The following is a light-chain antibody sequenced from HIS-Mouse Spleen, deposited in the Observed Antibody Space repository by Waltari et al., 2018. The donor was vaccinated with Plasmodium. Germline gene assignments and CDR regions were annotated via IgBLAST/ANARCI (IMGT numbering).Light chain of an antibody. J-gene: IGLJ2*01. CDR1: SSDVGGYNY. Sequence: QSALTQPRSVSGSPGQSVTISCTGTSSDVGGYNYVSWYQQHPGKAPKLIYDVSKRPSGVPDLFSGSKAGNTASLTISGLQAEDEADYYCCSYAGSYTWVFGGGTKLTVL. V-gene: IGLV2-11*01. CDR2: DVS. CDR3: CSYAGSYTWV.